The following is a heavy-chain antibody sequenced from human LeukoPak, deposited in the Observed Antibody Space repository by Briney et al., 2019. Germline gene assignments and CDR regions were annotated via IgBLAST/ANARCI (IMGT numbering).Heavy chain of an antibody. CDR3: ARDPDYYDSSGYYPVGSFGYYYYYMDV. CDR1: GFTFSSYA. Sequence: GGSLRLSCAASGFTFSSYAMSWVRQAPGKGLEWVSAISGSGGSTYYADSVKGRFTISRDNAKNSLYLQMNSLRAEDTAVYYCARDPDYYDSSGYYPVGSFGYYYYYMDVWGKGTTVTISS. V-gene: IGHV3-23*01. D-gene: IGHD3-22*01. CDR2: ISGSGGST. J-gene: IGHJ6*03.